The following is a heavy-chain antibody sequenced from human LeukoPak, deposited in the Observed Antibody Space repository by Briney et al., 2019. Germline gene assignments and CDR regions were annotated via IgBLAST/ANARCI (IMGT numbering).Heavy chain of an antibody. CDR2: INHSGST. V-gene: IGHV4-34*01. J-gene: IGHJ4*02. CDR3: ARGGSSCTNGVCYTVEGVFYPRYFDY. D-gene: IGHD2-8*01. Sequence: SETLSLTCAVYGGSFSGYYWSWIRQPPGKGLEWIGEINHSGSTIYNPSLKSRVTISVDTSKNQFSLNLNSVTAADTTVYYCARGGSSCTNGVCYTVEGVFYPRYFDYWGQGTLVTVSS. CDR1: GGSFSGYY.